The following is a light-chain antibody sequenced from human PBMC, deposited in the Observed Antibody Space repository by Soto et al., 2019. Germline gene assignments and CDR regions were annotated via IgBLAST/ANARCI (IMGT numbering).Light chain of an antibody. Sequence: AIQLTQSPSSLSASVGDRVTITCRASQGVSISLDWYQHKPGTAPKLLSYDASDLETGVPSRFIGSGSGTDLTLTIISLQTEDFATYYCQQFNNYPLTFGQGTRLEIK. CDR3: QQFNNYPLT. CDR2: DAS. V-gene: IGKV1D-13*01. J-gene: IGKJ5*01. CDR1: QGVSIS.